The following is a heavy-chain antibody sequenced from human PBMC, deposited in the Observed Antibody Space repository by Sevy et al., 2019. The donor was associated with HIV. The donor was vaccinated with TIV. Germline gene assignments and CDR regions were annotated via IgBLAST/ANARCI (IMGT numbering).Heavy chain of an antibody. CDR2: ISWNSGSI. Sequence: GGSLRLPCAASGFTFDDYAMHWVRQAPGKGLEWVSGISWNSGSIGYADSVKGRFTISRDNAKNSLYLQMNSLRAEDTALYYCAKDIGTDCSGGSGHYGMDVWGQGTTVTVSS. D-gene: IGHD2-15*01. CDR1: GFTFDDYA. J-gene: IGHJ6*02. V-gene: IGHV3-9*01. CDR3: AKDIGTDCSGGSGHYGMDV.